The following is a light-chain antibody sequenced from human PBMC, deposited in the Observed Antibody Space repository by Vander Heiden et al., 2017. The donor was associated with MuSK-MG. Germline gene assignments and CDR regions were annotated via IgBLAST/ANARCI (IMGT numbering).Light chain of an antibody. J-gene: IGLJ2*01. V-gene: IGLV3-21*02. CDR3: QVWDSSSDHVV. Sequence: SSVLTPPPSVSVAPGQTARTTCGGNNIGSKRVHWYQQKPGQAPVLVAYDDSDRPSGIPERISGSNPGNMASLTISRVEAGDEADYYCQVWDSSSDHVVFGGGTKLTVL. CDR1: NIGSKR. CDR2: DDS.